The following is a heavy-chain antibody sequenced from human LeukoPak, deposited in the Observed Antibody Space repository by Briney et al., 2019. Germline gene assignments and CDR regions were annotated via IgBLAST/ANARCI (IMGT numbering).Heavy chain of an antibody. CDR1: GGTFSSYA. CDR3: ARGFSGPATPYFDY. CDR2: IIPIFDTP. J-gene: IGHJ4*02. V-gene: IGHV1-69*06. Sequence: SVKVSCKASGGTFSSYAISWVRQAPGQGLEWMGGIIPIFDTPNYAQKFQGRVTITADKSTSTAYMELSSLRSEDTAVYFCARGFSGPATPYFDYWGQGTLVTVSS. D-gene: IGHD2-15*01.